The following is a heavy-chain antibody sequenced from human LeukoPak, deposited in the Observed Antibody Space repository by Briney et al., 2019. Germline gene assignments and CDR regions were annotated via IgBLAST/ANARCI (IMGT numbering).Heavy chain of an antibody. J-gene: IGHJ4*02. CDR2: IYYSGST. CDR1: GGSISSSSYY. Sequence: SETLSLTCTVSGGSISSSSYYWGWIRQPPGKGLEWIGSIYYSGSTYYNPSLKSRVTISVDTSKNQFSLKLSSVTAADTAVYYCARASGSGSYWGDYFDYWGQGTLVTVSS. V-gene: IGHV4-39*07. CDR3: ARASGSGSYWGDYFDY. D-gene: IGHD3-10*01.